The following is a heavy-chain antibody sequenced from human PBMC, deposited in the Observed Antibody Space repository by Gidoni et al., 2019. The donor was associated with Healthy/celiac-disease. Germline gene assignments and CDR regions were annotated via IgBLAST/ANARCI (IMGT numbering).Heavy chain of an antibody. CDR3: ARLVFNPQLSSL. V-gene: IGHV4-31*03. D-gene: IGHD5-18*01. Sequence: QVQLQESGPGLVKPSQTLSLTCPVPGGSISSGGYYWSWIRQHPGKGLEWIGYIYYSGSTYYNPSLKSRVTIAVDTSKNQFSLKLSSVTAADTAVYYCARLVFNPQLSSLWGQGTLVTVSS. CDR1: GGSISSGGYY. CDR2: IYYSGST. J-gene: IGHJ4*02.